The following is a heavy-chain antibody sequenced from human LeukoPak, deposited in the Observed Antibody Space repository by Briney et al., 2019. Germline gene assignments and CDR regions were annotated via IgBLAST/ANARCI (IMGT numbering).Heavy chain of an antibody. J-gene: IGHJ5*02. V-gene: IGHV4-59*01. CDR2: IYYSGST. D-gene: IGHD3-22*01. Sequence: MPSETLSLTCTVSGGSISSYYWSWIRQPPGKGLEWIGYIYYSGSTNYNPSLKSRVTISVDTSKNQSSLKLSSVTAADTAVYYCARFEQSSGYEPRANWFDPWGQGTLVTVSS. CDR3: ARFEQSSGYEPRANWFDP. CDR1: GGSISSYY.